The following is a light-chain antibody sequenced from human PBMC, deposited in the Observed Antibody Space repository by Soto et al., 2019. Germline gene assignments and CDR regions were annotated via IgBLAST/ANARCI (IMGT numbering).Light chain of an antibody. Sequence: EIVMTQSPATLSVSPGERATLSCRASQSVTINLAWYQQKAGQAPRLLIYGASARATGIPARFSGSGSGTEFTLTISSLQSEDFAVYYCQQYNNWPSIYTFGQGTKLEFK. CDR1: QSVTIN. J-gene: IGKJ2*01. CDR3: QQYNNWPSIYT. CDR2: GAS. V-gene: IGKV3-15*01.